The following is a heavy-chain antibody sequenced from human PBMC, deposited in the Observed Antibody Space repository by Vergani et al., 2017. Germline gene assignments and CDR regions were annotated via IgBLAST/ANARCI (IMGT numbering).Heavy chain of an antibody. V-gene: IGHV3-48*04. CDR2: ISSSSSYI. CDR1: GFTFSSYS. CDR3: ATRDPGIAAAGF. J-gene: IGHJ4*02. D-gene: IGHD6-13*01. Sequence: EVQLVESGGGLVQPGGSLRLSCAASGFTFSSYSMNWVRQAPGKGLEWVSYISSSSSYIYYADSVKGRFTISRDNAKNSLYLQMNSLRAEDTAVYYCATRDPGIAAAGFWGQGTLVTVSS.